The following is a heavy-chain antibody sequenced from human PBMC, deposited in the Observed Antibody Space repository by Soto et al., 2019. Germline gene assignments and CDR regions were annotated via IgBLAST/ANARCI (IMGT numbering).Heavy chain of an antibody. J-gene: IGHJ6*02. CDR1: GGSITSSSY. CDR3: RSSSRYSTDV. Sequence: QLHLQESGPGLVKPSETLSLSCTVSGGSITSSSYWGWIRQPPGKGLEWIGSIYSTGNTYYNPSLEXRVTISADTSKNQFSLNLISVTAADTAVYYCRSSSRYSTDVWGQGTTVTVSS. D-gene: IGHD6-13*01. CDR2: IYSTGNT. V-gene: IGHV4-39*01.